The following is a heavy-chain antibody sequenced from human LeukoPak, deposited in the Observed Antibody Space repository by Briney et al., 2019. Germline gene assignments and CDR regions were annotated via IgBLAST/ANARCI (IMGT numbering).Heavy chain of an antibody. Sequence: GGSLRPSCAASGFTFSSYAMHWVRQAPGKGLEWVAVISYDGSNKYYADSVKGRFTISRDNSKNTLYLQMNSLRAEDTAVYYCARGGITMVRDAWGQGTLVTVSS. CDR3: ARGGITMVRDA. CDR2: ISYDGSNK. V-gene: IGHV3-30*04. CDR1: GFTFSSYA. D-gene: IGHD3-10*01. J-gene: IGHJ5*02.